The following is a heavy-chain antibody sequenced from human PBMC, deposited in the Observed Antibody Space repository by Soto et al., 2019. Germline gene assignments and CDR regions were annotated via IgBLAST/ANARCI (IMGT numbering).Heavy chain of an antibody. V-gene: IGHV4-31*03. D-gene: IGHD4-17*01. J-gene: IGHJ4*02. CDR2: IYYSGST. Sequence: SETLSLTCTVSGGSISSGGYYWSWIRQHPGKGLEWIGYIYYSGSTYYNPSLKSRVTISVDTSKNQFSLKLSSVTAADTAVYYCARGTVTTPFDYWGQGTLVTVSS. CDR3: ARGTVTTPFDY. CDR1: GGSISSGGYY.